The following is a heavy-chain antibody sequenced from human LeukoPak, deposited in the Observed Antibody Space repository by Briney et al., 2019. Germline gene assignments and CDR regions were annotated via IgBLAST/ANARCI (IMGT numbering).Heavy chain of an antibody. V-gene: IGHV4-31*03. J-gene: IGHJ4*02. CDR1: GGSISSGGYY. Sequence: PSQTLSLTCTVSGGSISSGGYYWSWIRQHPEKGLEWIGYISYSGSTYYNPSLRGRLTISVDTSKNQFSLKLSSVTAADTAVYYCARAYCSSTAXXXVWSHWGQGTLVTVSS. D-gene: IGHD2-2*01. CDR3: ARAYCSSTAXXXVWSH. CDR2: ISYSGST.